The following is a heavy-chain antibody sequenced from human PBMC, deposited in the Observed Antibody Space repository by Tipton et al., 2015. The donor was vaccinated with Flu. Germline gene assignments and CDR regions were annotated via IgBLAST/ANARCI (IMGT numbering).Heavy chain of an antibody. V-gene: IGHV4-39*07. CDR3: ARDGYYDSSGYPYYYYYGMDV. Sequence: LRLSCTVSGGSISSGSYYWGWIRQPPGKGLEWIGSIYYSGSTYYNPSLKSRVTISVDTSKNQFSLKLSSVTAADTAVYYCARDGYYDSSGYPYYYYYGMDVWGQGTTVTVSS. CDR1: GGSISSGSYY. J-gene: IGHJ6*02. CDR2: IYYSGST. D-gene: IGHD3-22*01.